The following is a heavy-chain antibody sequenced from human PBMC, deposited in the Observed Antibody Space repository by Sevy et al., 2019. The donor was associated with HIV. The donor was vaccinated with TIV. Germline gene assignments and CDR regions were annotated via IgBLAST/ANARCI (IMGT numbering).Heavy chain of an antibody. Sequence: ASVKVFCKASGYTFTAYYIHWVRQAPGQGLEWMGLINPNSGGTYFAKKFQDSVTLTTDTSVNTAYMELRSLRFDDTAVYYCARMGDYYDSSGYYPLKFWGQGTLVTVSS. D-gene: IGHD3-22*01. CDR1: GYTFTAYY. J-gene: IGHJ4*02. CDR2: INPNSGGT. V-gene: IGHV1-2*02. CDR3: ARMGDYYDSSGYYPLKF.